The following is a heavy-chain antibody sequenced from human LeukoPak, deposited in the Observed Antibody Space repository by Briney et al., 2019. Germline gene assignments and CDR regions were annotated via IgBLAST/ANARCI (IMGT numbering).Heavy chain of an antibody. J-gene: IGHJ3*01. CDR1: GFTFSSYS. D-gene: IGHD3-16*02. V-gene: IGHV3-30*03. Sequence: PGGSLRLSCAASGFTFSSYSMNWVRQAPGKGLEWVAIISYDESTQYYADSVKGRFTISRDNSKKSLYLQMNGLRPDDTALYCCAREGAIVGNAFDLWGLGTMVIVSS. CDR3: AREGAIVGNAFDL. CDR2: ISYDESTQ.